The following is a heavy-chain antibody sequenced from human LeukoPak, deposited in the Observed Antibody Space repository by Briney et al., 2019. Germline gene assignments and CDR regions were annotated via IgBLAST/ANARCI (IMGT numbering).Heavy chain of an antibody. CDR1: GFTVSSNY. D-gene: IGHD5-12*01. Sequence: GGSLRLSCAASGFTVSSNYMSWVRQAPGKGLEWVSVIYSGGSTYYADSVRGRFTISRGNSKNTLYLQMNSLRAEDTAVYYCARVSGYDYPIDYWGQGTLVTVSS. CDR3: ARVSGYDYPIDY. CDR2: IYSGGST. V-gene: IGHV3-53*01. J-gene: IGHJ4*02.